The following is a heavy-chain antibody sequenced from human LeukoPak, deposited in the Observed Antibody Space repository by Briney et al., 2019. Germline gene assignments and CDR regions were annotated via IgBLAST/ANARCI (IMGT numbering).Heavy chain of an antibody. V-gene: IGHV1-69*05. CDR1: GGTLSTYA. Sequence: SVKVSCKASGGTLSTYAVSWVRQAPGQGLEWMGTIIPVFGTPTYAQKFQGRVTISTDESTSRAYMELSSLRSEDTAVYYCARWKGGFSSGYNHWGQGTLVTVSS. CDR2: IIPVFGTP. D-gene: IGHD5-18*01. J-gene: IGHJ5*02. CDR3: ARWKGGFSSGYNH.